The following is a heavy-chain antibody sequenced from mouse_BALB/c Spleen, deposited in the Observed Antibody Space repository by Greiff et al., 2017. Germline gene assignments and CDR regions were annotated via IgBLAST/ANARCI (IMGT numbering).Heavy chain of an antibody. CDR2: IYPGNSDT. D-gene: IGHD2-1*01. V-gene: IGHV1-5*01. CDR3: TRGIYYGNSYFDY. Sequence: DVKLQESGTVLARPGASVKMSCKASGYSFTSYWMHWVKQRPGQGLEWIGAIYPGNSDTSYNQKFKGKAKLTAVTSASTAYMELSSLTNEDSAVYYCTRGIYYGNSYFDYWGQGTTLTVSS. J-gene: IGHJ2*01. CDR1: GYSFTSYW.